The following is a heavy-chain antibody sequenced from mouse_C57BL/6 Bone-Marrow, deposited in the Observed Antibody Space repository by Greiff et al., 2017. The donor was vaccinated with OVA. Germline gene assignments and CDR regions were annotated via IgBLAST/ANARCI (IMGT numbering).Heavy chain of an antibody. CDR1: GFTFSSYG. V-gene: IGHV5-6*01. CDR2: ISSGGSYT. CDR3: ASLYDYDEDFAY. Sequence: EVKLMESGGDLVKPGGSLKLSCAASGFTFSSYGMSWVRQTPDKRLEWVATISSGGSYTYSPDSVKGRFTISRDNAKNTLYLQMSSLKSEDTAMYYCASLYDYDEDFAYWGQGTLVTVSA. D-gene: IGHD2-4*01. J-gene: IGHJ3*01.